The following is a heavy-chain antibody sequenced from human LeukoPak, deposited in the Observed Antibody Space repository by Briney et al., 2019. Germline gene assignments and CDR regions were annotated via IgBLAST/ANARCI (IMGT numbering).Heavy chain of an antibody. Sequence: GGALGLSCGASGVTFSSDGMQWGRQGPGKGGEGGADICDDGSKKYYADSVKGGFTISRDNSKKTLYMQMNRLRAEATAVYYCASGPKYSSSWTLVYWGQGTLVTVSS. V-gene: IGHV3-33*01. D-gene: IGHD6-13*01. J-gene: IGHJ4*02. CDR2: ICDDGSKK. CDR1: GVTFSSDG. CDR3: ASGPKYSSSWTLVY.